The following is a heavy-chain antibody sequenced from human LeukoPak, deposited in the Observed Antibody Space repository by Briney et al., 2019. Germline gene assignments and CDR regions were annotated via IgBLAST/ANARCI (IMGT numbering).Heavy chain of an antibody. Sequence: GGSLRLSCAASGFTFSGYGMSWVRQAPGKGLEWVSAISGSGGSTYYADSVKGRFTISRDNSKNTLYLQMNSLRAEDTAVYYCAKGAGSSWGRLGYWGQGTLVTVSS. J-gene: IGHJ4*02. CDR3: AKGAGSSWGRLGY. CDR2: ISGSGGST. CDR1: GFTFSGYG. D-gene: IGHD6-13*01. V-gene: IGHV3-23*01.